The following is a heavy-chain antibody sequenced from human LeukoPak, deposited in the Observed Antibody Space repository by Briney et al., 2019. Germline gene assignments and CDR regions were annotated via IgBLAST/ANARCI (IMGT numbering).Heavy chain of an antibody. J-gene: IGHJ6*02. Sequence: SETLSLTCAVYGGSFSGYYWSWIRQPPGKGLEWIGEINHSGSTNYNPSLKSRVTISVDTSKNQFSLKLSSVTAAGTAVYYCARGDQRYYGFFSYGMDVWGQGTTVTVSS. CDR1: GGSFSGYY. D-gene: IGHD3/OR15-3a*01. CDR3: ARGDQRYYGFFSYGMDV. V-gene: IGHV4-34*01. CDR2: INHSGST.